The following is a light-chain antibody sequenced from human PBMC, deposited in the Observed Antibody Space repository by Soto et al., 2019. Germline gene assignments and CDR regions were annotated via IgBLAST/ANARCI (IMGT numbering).Light chain of an antibody. J-gene: IGLJ3*02. CDR2: GNS. Sequence: QLVLTQPPSVSGAPGQRVTISCTGSSSNIGADYDVHWYQQLPGTAPKLLISGNSNRPSGVPDRFSGSKSGTSASLAITGLQAEDEADYYCQSYDSSLSGVVFGGGTKGPS. CDR3: QSYDSSLSGVV. CDR1: SSNIGADYD. V-gene: IGLV1-40*01.